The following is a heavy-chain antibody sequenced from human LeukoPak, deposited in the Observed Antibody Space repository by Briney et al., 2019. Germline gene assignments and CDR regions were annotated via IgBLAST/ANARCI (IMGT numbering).Heavy chain of an antibody. D-gene: IGHD4-11*01. V-gene: IGHV4-39*01. Sequence: SETLSLTCTVSGGSISSTSFHRGWIRQPPGKGLEWIGSIYYSGSTYYNPSLKSRVTISVDTSKNQFSLKLSSVTAADTAVYYCARLLGSDSKVDYWGQGTLVTVSS. J-gene: IGHJ4*02. CDR2: IYYSGST. CDR1: GGSISSTSFH. CDR3: ARLLGSDSKVDY.